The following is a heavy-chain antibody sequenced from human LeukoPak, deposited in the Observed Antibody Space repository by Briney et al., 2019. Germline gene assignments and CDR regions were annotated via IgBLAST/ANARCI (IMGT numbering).Heavy chain of an antibody. V-gene: IGHV3-23*01. J-gene: IGHJ4*02. D-gene: IGHD2-15*01. CDR2: ISGSGGST. CDR3: AKDCRSSCSANSCYCLDS. Sequence: QTGGSLRLSCAASGFTFSSYAMSWVRQAPGMGLEWVSAISGSGGSTYDADSVKGRFTISRDNSKNTLYLQMNSLRAEDTAVYYCAKDCRSSCSANSCYCLDSWGRGTLVTVSS. CDR1: GFTFSSYA.